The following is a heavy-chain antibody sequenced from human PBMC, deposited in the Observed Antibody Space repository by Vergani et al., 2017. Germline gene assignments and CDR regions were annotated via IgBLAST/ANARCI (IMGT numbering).Heavy chain of an antibody. CDR2: IYTSGST. CDR3: AGAGRGFDY. D-gene: IGHD3-10*01. V-gene: IGHV4-61*02. Sequence: QVQLQESGPGLVKPSQTLSLTCTVSGGSISSGSYYWSWIRQPAGKGLEWIGRIYTSGSTNYNPSLKSRVTISVDTSKNQFSLKLSSVTAADTAVYYCAGAGRGFDYWGQGTLVTVSS. J-gene: IGHJ4*02. CDR1: GGSISSGSYY.